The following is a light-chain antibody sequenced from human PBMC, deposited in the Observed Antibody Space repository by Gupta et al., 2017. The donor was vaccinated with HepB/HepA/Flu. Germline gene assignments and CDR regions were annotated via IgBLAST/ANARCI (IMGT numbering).Light chain of an antibody. V-gene: IGKV1-5*03. CDR1: QSISIR. CDR3: QQYNTYAT. CDR2: KAS. J-gene: IGKJ1*01. Sequence: DIQMTQFPSTLSASVGDRVTITCRASQSISIRLAWYQQKPGKAPNLLIYKASSLESGVPSRFSGSGSGTEFTLTISSLQPDDFATYYCQQYNTYATFGQGTKVEIK.